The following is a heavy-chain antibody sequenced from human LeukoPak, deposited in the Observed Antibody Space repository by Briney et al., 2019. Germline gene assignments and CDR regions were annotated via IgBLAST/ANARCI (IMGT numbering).Heavy chain of an antibody. D-gene: IGHD6-13*01. J-gene: IGHJ4*02. CDR3: ARGEVAAAGSIDY. CDR1: GYTFTSYY. V-gene: IGHV1-2*06. CDR2: INPNSGGT. Sequence: GASVKVSCKASGYTFTSYYMHWVRQAPGQGLEWMGRINPNSGGTNYAQKFQGRVTMTRDTSISTAYMELSRLRSDDTAVYYCARGEVAAAGSIDYWGQGTLVTVSS.